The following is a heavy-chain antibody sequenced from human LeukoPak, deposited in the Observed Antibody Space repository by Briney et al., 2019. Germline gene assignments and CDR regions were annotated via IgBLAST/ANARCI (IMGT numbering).Heavy chain of an antibody. J-gene: IGHJ4*02. V-gene: IGHV1-8*01. CDR3: ARDPDSGPDL. CDR1: GYTFSTCD. CDR2: LNPNTGDT. Sequence: GASVKVSCKASGYTFSTCDINWVRQATGQGLEWMGSLNPNTGDTLLAPKFQGRVTMTRDTSITVGYMELSNLTLDDTGVYYCARDPDSGPDLWGQGTQVTVAS. D-gene: IGHD2-15*01.